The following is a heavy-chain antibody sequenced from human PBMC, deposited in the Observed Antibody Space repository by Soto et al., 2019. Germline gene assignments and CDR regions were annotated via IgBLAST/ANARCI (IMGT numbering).Heavy chain of an antibody. D-gene: IGHD3-3*02. CDR2: INPNSGGT. CDR1: GYTFTGYY. CDR3: ARERVVASGGSGGMDV. Sequence: QVRLVQSGAEVKKPGASVKVSCKASGYTFTGYYMHWVRQAPGQGLEWMGWINPNSGGTNYAQKCQGWVTMTRDTSISAAYMELSRLRSDDTAAYYWARERVVASGGSGGMDVWGQGTTVTVSS. V-gene: IGHV1-2*04. J-gene: IGHJ6*02.